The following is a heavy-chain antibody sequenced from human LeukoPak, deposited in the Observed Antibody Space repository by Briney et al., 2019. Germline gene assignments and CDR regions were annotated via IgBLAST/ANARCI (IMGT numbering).Heavy chain of an antibody. Sequence: SGPTLLKPTQTLTLTSTFSGFSLSTSGVGVGWIRQPPGKALEWLALIYWDDDKRYSPSLKSRLTITKDTSKNQVVLTMTNMDPVDTATYYCAHRGYSPNGNWFDPWGQGTLVTVSS. CDR1: GFSLSTSGVG. J-gene: IGHJ5*02. V-gene: IGHV2-5*02. CDR3: AHRGYSPNGNWFDP. D-gene: IGHD5-18*01. CDR2: IYWDDDK.